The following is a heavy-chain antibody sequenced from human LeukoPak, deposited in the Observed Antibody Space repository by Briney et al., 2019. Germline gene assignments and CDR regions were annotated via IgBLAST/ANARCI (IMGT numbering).Heavy chain of an antibody. CDR1: GFTFSDYY. V-gene: IGHV3-11*03. Sequence: PGGSLRLSCAASGFTFSDYYMSWIRQAPGKGLEWVSSISSSSSYIYYADSVKGRFTISRDNAKNSLYLQMNSLRAEDTALYYCASGGIYYGAAFDFWGQGSLVTVS. D-gene: IGHD1-26*01. J-gene: IGHJ4*02. CDR2: ISSSSSYI. CDR3: ASGGIYYGAAFDF.